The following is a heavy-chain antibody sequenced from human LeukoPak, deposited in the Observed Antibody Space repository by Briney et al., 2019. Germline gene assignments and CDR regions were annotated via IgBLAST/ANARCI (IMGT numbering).Heavy chain of an antibody. Sequence: GASVKVSCKASGYIVTDYYMHWVRQAPGQGLEWMGWINPNSGDTNYAPKFQGRVTITRDTSISTVYMELRRLRYADTAVYYCARDAGRIAAAGTVGWFDPWGQGTLVTVSS. CDR1: GYIVTDYY. CDR2: INPNSGDT. J-gene: IGHJ5*02. CDR3: ARDAGRIAAAGTVGWFDP. D-gene: IGHD6-13*01. V-gene: IGHV1-2*02.